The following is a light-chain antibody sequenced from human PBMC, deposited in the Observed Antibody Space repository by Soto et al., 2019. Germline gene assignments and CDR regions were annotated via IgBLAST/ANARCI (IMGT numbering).Light chain of an antibody. J-gene: IGLJ1*01. Sequence: QSALTQPASVSGSPGQSITISCTGTSSDVGNYNYVSWYQQHPGKAPKLLIYEVSYRPSGVSNRFSGSKSGNTASLTISGLQADDEADYYCTSYSSSDIFYVFGTGTKVTVL. CDR1: SSDVGNYNY. CDR3: TSYSSSDIFYV. CDR2: EVS. V-gene: IGLV2-14*01.